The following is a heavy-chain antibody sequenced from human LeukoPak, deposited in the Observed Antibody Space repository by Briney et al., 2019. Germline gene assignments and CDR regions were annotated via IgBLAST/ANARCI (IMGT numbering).Heavy chain of an antibody. CDR1: GFTVSSNY. V-gene: IGHV3-66*02. Sequence: GGSLRLSCAASGFTVSSNYMSWVRQAPGKGLEWVSVIYSGGSTYYADSVKGRLTISRDNSKNTLYLQMNSLRAEDTAVYYYARDLMGCSSTSCYEQFDYWGQGTLVTVSS. CDR2: IYSGGST. J-gene: IGHJ4*02. CDR3: ARDLMGCSSTSCYEQFDY. D-gene: IGHD2-2*01.